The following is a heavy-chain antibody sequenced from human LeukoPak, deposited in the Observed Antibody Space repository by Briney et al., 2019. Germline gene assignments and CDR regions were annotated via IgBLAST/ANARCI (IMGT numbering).Heavy chain of an antibody. V-gene: IGHV5-51*01. D-gene: IGHD1-1*01. J-gene: IGHJ5*02. CDR2: IYPGDSDT. Sequence: GESLKISCKGSGYSFTSYWIGWVRQMPGEGLEWMGIIYPGDSDTRYSPSFQGQATISADKSISTAYLQWSSLKASDTAMYYCARSPGTMPRWFDPWGQGTLVTVSS. CDR1: GYSFTSYW. CDR3: ARSPGTMPRWFDP.